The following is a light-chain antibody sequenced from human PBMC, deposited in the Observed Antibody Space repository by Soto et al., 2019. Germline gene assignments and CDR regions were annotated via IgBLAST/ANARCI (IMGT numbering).Light chain of an antibody. CDR3: QQYCSSVLT. CDR2: GAS. Sequence: EIVLTQSPDTLSLSPGERATLSCRASQSVSTNSLAWYQQRPGQAPRPLIYGASSRTTGTPDRFSGSGSGNDFTLIISRLEPEDFAVYYCQQYCSSVLTFRGGTKVDIK. J-gene: IGKJ4*01. V-gene: IGKV3-20*01. CDR1: QSVSTNS.